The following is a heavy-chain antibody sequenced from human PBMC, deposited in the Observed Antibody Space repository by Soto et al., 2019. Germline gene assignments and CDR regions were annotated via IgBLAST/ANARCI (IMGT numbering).Heavy chain of an antibody. D-gene: IGHD2-15*01. CDR3: ARDPQWCRGGSCYSVWFDP. V-gene: IGHV1-3*01. CDR2: INAGNGNT. J-gene: IGHJ5*02. Sequence: ASVKVSCKASGYTFTSYAMHWVRQAPGQRLEWMGWINAGNGNTKYSQKFQGRVTITRDTSASTAYMELSSLRSEDTAVYYCARDPQWCRGGSCYSVWFDPWGQGTLVTVSS. CDR1: GYTFTSYA.